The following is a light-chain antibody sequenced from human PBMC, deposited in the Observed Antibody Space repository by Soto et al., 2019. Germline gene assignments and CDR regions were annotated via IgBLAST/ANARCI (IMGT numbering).Light chain of an antibody. CDR2: AAS. CDR3: QKYNSVPYT. J-gene: IGKJ2*01. CDR1: QGISNY. V-gene: IGKV1-27*01. Sequence: DIQMTQSPSSLSASVGDRVTITCRASQGISNYLAWYQQKPGEVPNLLIYAASTLQSGVPSRFSGSGSGTDFTITISSLQPEDVATYYCQKYNSVPYTFGQGTKLEIK.